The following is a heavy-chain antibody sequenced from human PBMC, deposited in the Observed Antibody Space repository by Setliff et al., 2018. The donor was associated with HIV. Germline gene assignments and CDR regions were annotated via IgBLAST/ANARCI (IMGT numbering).Heavy chain of an antibody. J-gene: IGHJ4*02. CDR3: ARAPRLTMIRGVFDY. Sequence: ASVKVSCKASGDAFTDYYIHWVRQAPGQGLEWMGWINPNSGGTNYAQKFQGRVTMTRDTSISTAFMDLSRLRSDDTAVYYCARAPRLTMIRGVFDYWGQGTLVTVSS. D-gene: IGHD3-10*01. CDR1: GDAFTDYY. V-gene: IGHV1-2*02. CDR2: INPNSGGT.